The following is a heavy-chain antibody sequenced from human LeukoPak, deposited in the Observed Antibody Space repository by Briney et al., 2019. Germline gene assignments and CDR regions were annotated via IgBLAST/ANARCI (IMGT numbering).Heavy chain of an antibody. J-gene: IGHJ4*02. D-gene: IGHD5-18*01. CDR2: ISRRSTYI. V-gene: IGHV3-21*01. CDR3: ARNKKGDRYTYGHDS. CDR1: GFTFSSYT. Sequence: PGGSLRLSCAASGFTFSSYTMNWVRQAPGKGLEWVSSISRRSTYIYYADSVKGRSTISRDNAKNSLYLQMNSLRAEDTAVYYCARNKKGDRYTYGHDSWGQGTLVTVSS.